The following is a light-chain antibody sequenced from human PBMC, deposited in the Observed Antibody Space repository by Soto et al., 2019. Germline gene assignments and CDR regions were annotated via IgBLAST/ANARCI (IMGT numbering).Light chain of an antibody. J-gene: IGKJ2*01. V-gene: IGKV3-11*01. CDR1: QRISSY. CDR3: QQRSNWPHT. Sequence: EIVLTQSPATLSLSPGERATLSCRASQRISSYLAWYQQKPGQAPRLLIYDASNRATGIPARFSGSGSGTDFTLTISSLEPEDFAVYYCQQRSNWPHTFGQGTKLEIK. CDR2: DAS.